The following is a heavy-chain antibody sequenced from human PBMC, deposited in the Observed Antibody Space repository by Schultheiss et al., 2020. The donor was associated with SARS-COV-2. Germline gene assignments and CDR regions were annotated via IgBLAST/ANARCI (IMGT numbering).Heavy chain of an antibody. D-gene: IGHD1-26*01. CDR1: GGSISGYY. Sequence: SETLSLTCTVSGGSISGYYWSWIRQPPGKGLEWIGYIYYSGSTNYNPSLKSRVTISVDTSKNQFSLKLSSVTAADTAVYYCATSKGVGATYFDYWGQGTLVTVSS. CDR2: IYYSGST. V-gene: IGHV4-59*12. J-gene: IGHJ4*02. CDR3: ATSKGVGATYFDY.